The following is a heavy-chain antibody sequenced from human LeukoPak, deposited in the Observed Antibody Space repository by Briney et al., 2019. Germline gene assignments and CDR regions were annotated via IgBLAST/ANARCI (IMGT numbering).Heavy chain of an antibody. CDR2: ISGSGGST. D-gene: IGHD1-26*01. CDR3: ARPHSGSDNYETQNDY. Sequence: GGSLRLSCAASGFTFSSYAMSWVRQAPGKGLEWVPAISGSGGSTYYADSVKGRFTISRDNSKNTLYLQMNSLRAEDTAVYYCARPHSGSDNYETQNDYWGQGTLVTVSS. V-gene: IGHV3-23*01. CDR1: GFTFSSYA. J-gene: IGHJ4*02.